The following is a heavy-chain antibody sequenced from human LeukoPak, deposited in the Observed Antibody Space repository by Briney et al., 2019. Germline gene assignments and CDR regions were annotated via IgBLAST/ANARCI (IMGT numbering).Heavy chain of an antibody. CDR1: GFTFSSYA. CDR2: ISASNGNT. CDR3: AKGSSDSWYSALEY. J-gene: IGHJ4*02. V-gene: IGHV3-23*01. Sequence: PGGSLRLSCAGSGFTFSSYAMTWVRQAPGKGLKWVSGISASNGNTYHADSVKGRFTISRDNSKGTLYLQMNSLRVEATAVYYCAKGSSDSWYSALEYWGQGTLVTVPS. D-gene: IGHD3-22*01.